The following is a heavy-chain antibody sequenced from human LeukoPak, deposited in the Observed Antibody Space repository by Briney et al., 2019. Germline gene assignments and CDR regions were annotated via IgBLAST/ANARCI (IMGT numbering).Heavy chain of an antibody. CDR3: ARGLLSFMRSDYSNYWDNWFDP. V-gene: IGHV1-8*03. D-gene: IGHD4-11*01. Sequence: ASVKVSCKASGYTFTGYYMHWVRQAPGQGLEWMGWMNPNSGNTGYAQRFQGRVTFTRNTSISTAYMELSSLRSEDTAVYYRARGLLSFMRSDYSNYWDNWFDPWGQGTLVTVSS. CDR2: MNPNSGNT. J-gene: IGHJ5*02. CDR1: GYTFTGYY.